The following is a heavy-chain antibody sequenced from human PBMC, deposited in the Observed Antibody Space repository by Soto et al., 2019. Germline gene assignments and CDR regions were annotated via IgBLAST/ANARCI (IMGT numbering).Heavy chain of an antibody. CDR1: GFNFGVFG. CDR2: LSYEGSEE. Sequence: VGSLRLSCAASGFNFGVFGMHWVRQAPGKGLEWLSVLSYEGSEEYYADSVRGRFTISRDNSKNTLFLQMDSLRVDDTGVYYCALTRRSSLLEVAGPGFEYWGQGTLVTVSS. D-gene: IGHD6-19*01. V-gene: IGHV3-30*03. J-gene: IGHJ4*02. CDR3: ALTRRSSLLEVAGPGFEY.